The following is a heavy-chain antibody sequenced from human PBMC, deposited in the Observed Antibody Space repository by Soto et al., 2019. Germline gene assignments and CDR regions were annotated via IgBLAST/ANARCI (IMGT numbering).Heavy chain of an antibody. CDR1: GFTFSSYG. CDR2: IWYDGSNK. V-gene: IGHV3-33*01. CDR3: ARDPDYGDGDGMDV. Sequence: GGSLRLSCAASGFTFSSYGMHWVRQAPGKGLEWVAVIWYDGSNKYYADSVKGRFTISRDNSKNTLYLQMNSLRAEDTAVYYCARDPDYGDGDGMDVWGQGTTVTVSS. J-gene: IGHJ6*02. D-gene: IGHD4-17*01.